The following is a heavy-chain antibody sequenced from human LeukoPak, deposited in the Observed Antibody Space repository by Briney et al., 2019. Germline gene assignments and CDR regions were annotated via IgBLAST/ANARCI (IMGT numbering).Heavy chain of an antibody. CDR2: IYYGGSA. D-gene: IGHD5-18*01. V-gene: IGHV4-59*12. CDR3: ARGVGYPDY. J-gene: IGHJ4*02. Sequence: PSETLSLTCTVSGGSISSYYWSWIRQPPGKGLEWIAYIYYGGSANYNPSLKSRVTISVDTSKNQFSLKLSSVTAADTAVYYCARGVGYPDYWGQGTLVTVSS. CDR1: GGSISSYY.